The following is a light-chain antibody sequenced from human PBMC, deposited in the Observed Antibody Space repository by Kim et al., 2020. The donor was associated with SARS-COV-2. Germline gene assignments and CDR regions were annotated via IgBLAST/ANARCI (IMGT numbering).Light chain of an antibody. V-gene: IGKV1D-12*01. J-gene: IGKJ2*01. CDR3: QQANSFPYT. CDR2: GAS. Sequence: DIQMTQSPSSVSASVGDRVIITCRASQDIKNWLAWYQQKPGKAPQLLIYGASNLQSGVPSRFSGSRSGTDFILTISSLQPEDFAIYFCQQANSFPYTFGQGTKLEI. CDR1: QDIKNW.